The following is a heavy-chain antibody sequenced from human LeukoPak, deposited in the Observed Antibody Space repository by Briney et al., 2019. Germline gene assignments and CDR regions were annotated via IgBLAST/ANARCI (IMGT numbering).Heavy chain of an antibody. V-gene: IGHV4-59*01. D-gene: IGHD4-17*01. CDR2: IYYSGST. Sequence: PSETLSLTCTVSGGSISSYYWSWIRQPPGKGLEWIGYIYYSGSTNYNPSLKSRVTISVDTSKDQFSLKLSSVTAADTAVYYCASHPEQNDYGDYYYYMDVWGKGTTVTISS. CDR3: ASHPEQNDYGDYYYYMDV. J-gene: IGHJ6*03. CDR1: GGSISSYY.